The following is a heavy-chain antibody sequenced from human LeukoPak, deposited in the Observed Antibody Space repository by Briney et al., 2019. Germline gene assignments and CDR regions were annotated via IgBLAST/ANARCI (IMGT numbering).Heavy chain of an antibody. CDR3: ATRYYYDSSGNLDY. V-gene: IGHV1-69*13. CDR2: IIPIFGTA. Sequence: GASVKVSCKASGGTFSSYAISWVRQAPGQGLEWMGGIIPIFGTANYAQKFQGRVTITADESTSTAYMELSSLRSEDTAVYYCATRYYYDSSGNLDYWGQGTLVTVSS. CDR1: GGTFSSYA. J-gene: IGHJ4*02. D-gene: IGHD3-22*01.